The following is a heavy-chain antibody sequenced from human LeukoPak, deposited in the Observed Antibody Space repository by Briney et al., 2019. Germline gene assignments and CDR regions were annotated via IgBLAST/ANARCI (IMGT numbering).Heavy chain of an antibody. CDR3: ARDGYSGSDAL. D-gene: IGHD5-12*01. CDR2: IYHSGST. J-gene: IGHJ4*02. CDR1: GGSISTYY. V-gene: IGHV4-59*01. Sequence: SETLSLTCTVSGGSISTYYWSWIRQPPGKGLEWIGYIYHSGSTKYNPPLKSRVTISVDTSQNQFSLKLSSVPAADTAVYYCARDGYSGSDALWGQGTLVTVSS.